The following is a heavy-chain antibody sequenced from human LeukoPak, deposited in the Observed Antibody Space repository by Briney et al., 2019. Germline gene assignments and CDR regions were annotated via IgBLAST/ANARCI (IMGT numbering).Heavy chain of an antibody. J-gene: IGHJ6*03. CDR1: GGTFSSYA. D-gene: IGHD3-10*01. CDR2: IIPIFGTA. Sequence: GASVKVSCKASGGTFSSYAISWVRQAPGQGLEWMGGIIPIFGTANYAQKFQGRVTITTDESTSTAYMELSSLRSEDTAVYYCARSSTLTMVRGPLASRDYYYMDVWGKGTTVTVSS. CDR3: ARSSTLTMVRGPLASRDYYYMDV. V-gene: IGHV1-69*05.